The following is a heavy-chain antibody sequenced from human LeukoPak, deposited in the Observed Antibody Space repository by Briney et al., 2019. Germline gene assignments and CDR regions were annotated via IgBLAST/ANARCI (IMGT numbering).Heavy chain of an antibody. CDR2: ILHSGTT. V-gene: IGHV4-34*01. J-gene: IGHJ6*03. D-gene: IGHD2-2*01. CDR3: ARGRGIVVEAAGYYYLYMDV. Sequence: SETLSLTCAVYGGSFSDYNWSWIRQPPGKGLEWIGEILHSGTTNYIPSLKSRLTMTVDTSKNQFSLILNSVTATDTAVYYCARGRGIVVEAAGYYYLYMDVWGKGSTATVSS. CDR1: GGSFSDYN.